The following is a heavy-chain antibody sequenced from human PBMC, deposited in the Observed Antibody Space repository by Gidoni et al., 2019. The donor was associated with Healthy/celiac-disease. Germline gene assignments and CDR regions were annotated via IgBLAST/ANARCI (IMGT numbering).Heavy chain of an antibody. J-gene: IGHJ5*02. CDR2: IYHSGST. D-gene: IGHD3-9*01. V-gene: IGHV4-59*12. CDR3: AGDYHDWFGFDP. Sequence: QVQLQESGPGLVKPSETLSLTCTVSGGSISSYYWTWIRQPPGKGLEWIGYIYHSGSTNYTPSLKSRVTISVDTSKTQFSLKLSSVTAADTAVYYCAGDYHDWFGFDPWGQGTLVTVSS. CDR1: GGSISSYY.